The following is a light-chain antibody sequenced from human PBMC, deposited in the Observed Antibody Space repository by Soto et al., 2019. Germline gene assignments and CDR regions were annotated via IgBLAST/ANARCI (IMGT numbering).Light chain of an antibody. Sequence: DIQLTQSPSSLSASVGDRVTITCRPSQSISSYLNWYQQKPGKAPKVLIYAASSLQSGVPSRFSGSGSGTDFTLTVSSLQPEDFATYYCLRDYNYPWTFGQGTKVDIK. CDR2: AAS. CDR3: LRDYNYPWT. J-gene: IGKJ1*01. V-gene: IGKV1-39*01. CDR1: QSISSY.